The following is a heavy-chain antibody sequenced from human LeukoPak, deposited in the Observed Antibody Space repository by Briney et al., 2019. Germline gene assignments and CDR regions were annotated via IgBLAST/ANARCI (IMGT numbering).Heavy chain of an antibody. CDR2: ISAYNDNT. J-gene: IGHJ4*02. V-gene: IGHV1-18*01. CDR3: ARDFSSGYYPPLDY. CDR1: GYTFTSSG. Sequence: ASVKVSCTASGYTFTSSGISWVRQAPGQGLEWMGWISAYNDNTNYAQKLQGRVTMTTDTSTSTAYMELRSLRSDDTAVYYCARDFSSGYYPPLDYWGQGTLVTVSS. D-gene: IGHD3-22*01.